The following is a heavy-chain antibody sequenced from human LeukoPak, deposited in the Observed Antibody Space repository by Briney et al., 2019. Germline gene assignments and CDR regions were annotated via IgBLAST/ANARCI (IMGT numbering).Heavy chain of an antibody. CDR1: GGSISNYY. CDR3: ARRGLDYGDYGHFDY. V-gene: IGHV4-39*01. D-gene: IGHD4-17*01. CDR2: IYYSGNT. Sequence: SETLSLTCTVSGGSISNYYWGCIRQGPGKGREWIGSIYYSGNTYYNPSLKSRVTISVDTSKNQFSLKLSSVTAADTAVYYCARRGLDYGDYGHFDYWGQGTLVTVSS. J-gene: IGHJ4*02.